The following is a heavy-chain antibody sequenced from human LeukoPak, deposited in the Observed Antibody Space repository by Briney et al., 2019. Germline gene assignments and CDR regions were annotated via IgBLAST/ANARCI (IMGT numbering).Heavy chain of an antibody. CDR2: ISYSGST. J-gene: IGHJ4*02. Sequence: SETLSLTCTVSGVSLSSYYWSWIRPPPGKGLEWIGYISYSGSTNYNPSLKSRVTISLDPSKSQFSLKLSSVTAADTAIYYCARGERPGCDYWGLGTLVTVSS. V-gene: IGHV4-59*01. CDR1: GVSLSSYY. CDR3: ARGERPGCDY. D-gene: IGHD3-16*01.